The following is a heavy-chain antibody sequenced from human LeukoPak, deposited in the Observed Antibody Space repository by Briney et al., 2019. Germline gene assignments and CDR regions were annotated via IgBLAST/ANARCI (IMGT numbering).Heavy chain of an antibody. CDR3: AGFGEFMSDFDY. CDR1: GYTLTELS. Sequence: ASVKVSCKVSGYTLTELSMHWVRQAPGKGLEWMGGFDPEDGETIYAQKFQGRVTMTEDTSTDTAYMELSSLRSEDTAVYYYAGFGEFMSDFDYWGQGTLVTVSS. CDR2: FDPEDGET. D-gene: IGHD3-10*01. J-gene: IGHJ4*02. V-gene: IGHV1-24*01.